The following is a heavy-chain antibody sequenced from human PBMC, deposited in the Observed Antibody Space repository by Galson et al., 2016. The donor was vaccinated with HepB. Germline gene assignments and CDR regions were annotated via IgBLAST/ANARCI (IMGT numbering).Heavy chain of an antibody. CDR3: TKDHYDFWSGWD. CDR1: TFTFSNYG. D-gene: IGHD3-3*01. Sequence: SLRLSCAASTFTFSNYGMRWVRQAPGKGLEWVSSITSSGGSRYYADSVRGRFTISRDNSKNTLYLQMNSLRVEDTAVYYCTKDHYDFWSGWDWGQGTMVTVSS. J-gene: IGHJ3*01. CDR2: ITSSGGSR. V-gene: IGHV3-23*01.